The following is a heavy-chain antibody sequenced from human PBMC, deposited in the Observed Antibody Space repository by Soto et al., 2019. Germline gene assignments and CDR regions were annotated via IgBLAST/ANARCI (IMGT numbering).Heavy chain of an antibody. CDR2: IIPIFGTA. D-gene: IGHD5-12*01. CDR3: ARYTYSGYDARPDAFDI. V-gene: IGHV1-69*13. J-gene: IGHJ3*02. Sequence: SVKVSCKASGGTFSSYAISWVRQAPGQGFEWMGGIIPIFGTANYAQKFQGRVTITADESTSTAYMELSSLRSEDTAVYYCARYTYSGYDARPDAFDIWGQGTMVTVSS. CDR1: GGTFSSYA.